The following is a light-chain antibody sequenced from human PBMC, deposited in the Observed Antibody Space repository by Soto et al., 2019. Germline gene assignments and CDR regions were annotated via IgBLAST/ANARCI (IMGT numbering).Light chain of an antibody. CDR1: RSDVGGYNY. CDR2: DVT. J-gene: IGLJ2*01. CDR3: TSYTSSSTLGV. Sequence: QSALTQPASVSGSPGQSITISCTGTRSDVGGYNYVSWYQQHPGKAPKLMIYDVTKRPSGVSNRFSGYKSGNTASLTISGLQAEDEADYSCTSYTSSSTLGVFGGGTKLTVL. V-gene: IGLV2-14*01.